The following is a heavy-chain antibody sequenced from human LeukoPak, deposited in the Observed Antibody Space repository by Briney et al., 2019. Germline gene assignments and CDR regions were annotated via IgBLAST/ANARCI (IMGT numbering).Heavy chain of an antibody. CDR3: ARAQAWDASDPNWFDP. V-gene: IGHV1-46*01. J-gene: IGHJ5*02. CDR2: INPSGGST. D-gene: IGHD1-26*01. Sequence: GASVKVSCKASGYTFTSYGISWVRQAPGQGLEWMGIINPSGGSTSYAQKFQGRVTMIRDTSTSTVYMELSSLRSEDTAVYYCARAQAWDASDPNWFDPWGQGSLVIVSS. CDR1: GYTFTSYG.